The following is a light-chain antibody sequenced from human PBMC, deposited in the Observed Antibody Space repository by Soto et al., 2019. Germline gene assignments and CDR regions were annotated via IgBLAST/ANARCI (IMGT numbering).Light chain of an antibody. V-gene: IGLV4-69*01. J-gene: IGLJ2*01. CDR3: QTWDTVIVV. CDR2: LNNDGSH. Sequence: QPVLTQSPSASASLGASVKLTCTLSRGHTNYAIAWHQQQPEKGPRYLMKLNNDGSHSKGDGIPDRFSGSSSGAERSLTISSLRSEDEADYYCQTWDTVIVVFGGETNLTVL. CDR1: RGHTNYA.